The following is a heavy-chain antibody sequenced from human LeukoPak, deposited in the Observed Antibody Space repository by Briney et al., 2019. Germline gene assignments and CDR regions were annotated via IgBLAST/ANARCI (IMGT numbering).Heavy chain of an antibody. D-gene: IGHD3-10*01. CDR3: GSPIRG. CDR2: ISGTSTHT. CDR1: GFTFSDYY. V-gene: IGHV3-11*03. J-gene: IGHJ4*02. Sequence: PGGSLRLSSAASGFTFSDYYMSWIRQAPGEGLEWVSYISGTSTHTSYGDSVKGRFTISRDNAKNSLYLQMNSLRAEDTAVYYCGSPIRGWGEGTLVTVSS.